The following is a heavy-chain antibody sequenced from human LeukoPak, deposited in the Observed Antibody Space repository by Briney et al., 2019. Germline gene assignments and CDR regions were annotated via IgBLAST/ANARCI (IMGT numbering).Heavy chain of an antibody. D-gene: IGHD2-2*01. J-gene: IGHJ5*02. CDR3: ARGKGGIPAAMTNWFDP. CDR2: IYYSGST. V-gene: IGHV4-59*08. Sequence: SETLSLTCTVSGGSVNDYYWNWIRQPPGKGLEWVGYIYYSGSTDYNPSLKSRVTISVDTSKNQFSLKLSSVTAADTAVYYCARGKGGIPAAMTNWFDPWGQGTLVTVSS. CDR1: GGSVNDYY.